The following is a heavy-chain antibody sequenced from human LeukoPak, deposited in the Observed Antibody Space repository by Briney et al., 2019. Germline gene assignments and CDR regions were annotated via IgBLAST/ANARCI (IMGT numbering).Heavy chain of an antibody. V-gene: IGHV3-23*01. CDR2: INSNGGTT. Sequence: GGSLRLSCAASGFSFSTYAMSWDRLAPGRGPEWVSAINSNGGTTYYADPVKGRFTISRDNSKNTVDLQMNSLRAEDTAVYYCAKESPYASGRTYYFDYWGQGTLVTVSS. D-gene: IGHD3-10*01. J-gene: IGHJ4*02. CDR1: GFSFSTYA. CDR3: AKESPYASGRTYYFDY.